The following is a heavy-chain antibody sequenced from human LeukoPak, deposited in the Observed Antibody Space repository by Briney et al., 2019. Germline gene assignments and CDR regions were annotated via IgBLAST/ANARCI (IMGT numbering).Heavy chain of an antibody. J-gene: IGHJ3*02. CDR3: ARGPLYCSSTSCYFGDAFDI. CDR2: INSDGSST. V-gene: IGHV3-74*01. Sequence: GGSLRLSCAASGFTFSSYWMHWVRQAPAKGLVWVSRINSDGSSTSYADSVKGRFTISRDNAKNTLYLQMNSLRAEDTAVYYCARGPLYCSSTSCYFGDAFDIWGQGTMVTVSS. CDR1: GFTFSSYW. D-gene: IGHD2-2*01.